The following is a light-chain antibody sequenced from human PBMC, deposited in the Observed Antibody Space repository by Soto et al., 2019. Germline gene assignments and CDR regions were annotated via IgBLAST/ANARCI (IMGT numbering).Light chain of an antibody. CDR1: SSDVGSYNH. J-gene: IGLJ1*01. V-gene: IGLV2-23*01. CDR3: CSYEGGSSYV. Sequence: QSALTQPASVSGSDGQSITISCTGSSSDVGSYNHVSWYQQRPGKAPRFMIYEGNKRPSGVSNRFSGSKSGNTAYLTISGLQGDDEADYYCCSYEGGSSYVFGAGTKVTVL. CDR2: EGN.